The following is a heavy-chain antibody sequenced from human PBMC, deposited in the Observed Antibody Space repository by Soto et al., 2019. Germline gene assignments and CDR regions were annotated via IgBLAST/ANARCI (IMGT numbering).Heavy chain of an antibody. CDR3: ARAVGAGSYGPAGYYYYYGMDV. V-gene: IGHV1-69*01. J-gene: IGHJ6*02. CDR1: GGTFSSYA. D-gene: IGHD5-18*01. Sequence: QVQLVQSGAEVKKPGSSVKVSCKASGGTFSSYAISWVRQAPGQGLEWMGGIIPIFGTANYAQKFQGRVTITADESTSTAYMELSSLRSEDTAVYYCARAVGAGSYGPAGYYYYYGMDVWGQGTTVTVSS. CDR2: IIPIFGTA.